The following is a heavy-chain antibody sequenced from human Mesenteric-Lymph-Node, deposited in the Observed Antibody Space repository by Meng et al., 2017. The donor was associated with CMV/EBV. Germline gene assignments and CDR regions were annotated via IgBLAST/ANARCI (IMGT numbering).Heavy chain of an antibody. Sequence: GESLKISCAASGFTFSSSWMSWVRQAPGKGLEWVANIKQDGSEKYYVDSVKGRFTISRDNSKNIVYLEMNSLKTEDTAVYYCATEGFSSWGQGMLVTVSS. CDR2: IKQDGSEK. J-gene: IGHJ5*02. CDR3: ATEGFSS. CDR1: GFTFSSSW. V-gene: IGHV3-7*03. D-gene: IGHD2-15*01.